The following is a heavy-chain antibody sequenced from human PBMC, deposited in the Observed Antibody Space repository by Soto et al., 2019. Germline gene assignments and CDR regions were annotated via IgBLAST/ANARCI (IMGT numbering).Heavy chain of an antibody. V-gene: IGHV3-21*02. D-gene: IGHD6-25*01. CDR3: ARIFSPYQRGGVDY. J-gene: IGHJ4*02. CDR1: GFTFRSYS. CDR2: ISDSSADK. Sequence: EVQLVESGGGLVKPGGSLRLSCAASGFTFRSYSMNWVRQAPGKGLEWVSSISDSSADKYYADSVKGRFTISRDTAKNSLYLQMNSLRAEDTAVYYCARIFSPYQRGGVDYWGQGTLVTVSS.